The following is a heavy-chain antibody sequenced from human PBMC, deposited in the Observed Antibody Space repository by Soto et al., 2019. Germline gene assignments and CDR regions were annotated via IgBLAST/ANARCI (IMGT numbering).Heavy chain of an antibody. V-gene: IGHV3-48*01. CDR3: AGQGGSRLNWFDP. D-gene: IGHD6-13*01. Sequence: PGGSLRLSCAASGFTFSSYSMNWVRQAPGKGLEWVSYISSSSSTLYYADSVKGRFTISRDNAKNSLYLQMNSLRADDTAVYYCAGQGGSRLNWFDPWGQGTLVTVSS. J-gene: IGHJ5*02. CDR1: GFTFSSYS. CDR2: ISSSSSTL.